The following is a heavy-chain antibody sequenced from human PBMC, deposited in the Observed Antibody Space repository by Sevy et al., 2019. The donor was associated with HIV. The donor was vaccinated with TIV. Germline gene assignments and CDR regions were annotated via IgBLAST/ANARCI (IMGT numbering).Heavy chain of an antibody. CDR2: MNTNTGNT. CDR3: ARVSGSYLRYGMDV. CDR1: GFTFASYD. Sequence: ASVKVSCKASGFTFASYDIYWVRQATGQGLEWMGWMNTNTGNTGFAQKFHGRVTMTRNTSITTAYMELSNLRSEDTAVYYCARVSGSYLRYGMDVWGQGTTVTVSS. V-gene: IGHV1-8*02. D-gene: IGHD6-19*01. J-gene: IGHJ6*02.